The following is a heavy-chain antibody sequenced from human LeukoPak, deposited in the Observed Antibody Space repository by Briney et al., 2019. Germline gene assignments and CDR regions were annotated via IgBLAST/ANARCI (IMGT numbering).Heavy chain of an antibody. CDR3: ARGYSSSWYYFDI. J-gene: IGHJ3*02. CDR2: IYHSGVT. V-gene: IGHV4-38-2*02. Sequence: SETLSLTCTVSGYSISSGHYWGWIRQPPGKGLEWIGSIYHSGVTYNNPSLRSRVIISVDTPKNHFSLKLSSVTAADTAVYFCARGYSSSWYYFDIWGQGTMVTVSS. D-gene: IGHD6-13*01. CDR1: GYSISSGHY.